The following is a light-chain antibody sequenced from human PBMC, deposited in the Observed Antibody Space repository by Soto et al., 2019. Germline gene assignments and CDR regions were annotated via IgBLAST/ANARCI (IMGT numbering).Light chain of an antibody. Sequence: EIQMTHSPATLSVSLGEGATLSCRAGQSVGSDVAWYQQKPGQSPSLLISGTSARAPGVPDRFSGSGSETEFTLAISSLQSEDFAVYYCQQYNKWPITFGPGTRLEIK. CDR1: QSVGSD. CDR3: QQYNKWPIT. V-gene: IGKV3-15*01. CDR2: GTS. J-gene: IGKJ5*01.